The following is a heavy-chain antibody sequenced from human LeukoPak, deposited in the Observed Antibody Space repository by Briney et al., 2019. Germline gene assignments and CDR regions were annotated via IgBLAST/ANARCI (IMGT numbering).Heavy chain of an antibody. V-gene: IGHV3-33*01. Sequence: PGGSLRLTCAASGFTFSSYGMHWVRQAPGKGLEWAAVIWYDGSNKYYADSVKGRFTISRDNSRNTLYLQMNSLRAEDTAVYYCARGGYSYKYYFDYWGQGTLVTVSS. CDR1: GFTFSSYG. J-gene: IGHJ4*02. CDR2: IWYDGSNK. D-gene: IGHD5-18*01. CDR3: ARGGYSYKYYFDY.